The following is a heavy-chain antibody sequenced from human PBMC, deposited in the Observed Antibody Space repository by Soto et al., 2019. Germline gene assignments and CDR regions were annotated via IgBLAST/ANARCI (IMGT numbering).Heavy chain of an antibody. Sequence: QVQLVESGGGVVQPGRSLRLSCAASGFSFRSYAMHWVRQAPGKGLEWVAVMSYDGSDKDYADSVKGRFTISRDNSKNTLYLQMSSLRAEDTAVYYCARARLDTPDLESWGQGTLVTVSS. V-gene: IGHV3-30-3*01. CDR2: MSYDGSDK. CDR1: GFSFRSYA. J-gene: IGHJ5*02. CDR3: ARARLDTPDLES. D-gene: IGHD1-1*01.